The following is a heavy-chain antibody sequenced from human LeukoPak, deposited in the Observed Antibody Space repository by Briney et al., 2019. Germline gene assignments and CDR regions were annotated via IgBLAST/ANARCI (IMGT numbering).Heavy chain of an antibody. CDR1: GYSFTSYW. CDR3: ARHFYSNNKYNWFDP. J-gene: IGHJ5*02. V-gene: IGHV5-51*01. CDR2: IYPGDSDT. D-gene: IGHD4-11*01. Sequence: PGESLKISCKGSGYSFTSYWIGWVRQMPGKGLEWMGIIYPGDSDTRYSPSFQGQVTISADKSISTAYLQWSSLKASDTAMYYCARHFYSNNKYNWFDPWGQGTLVTVSS.